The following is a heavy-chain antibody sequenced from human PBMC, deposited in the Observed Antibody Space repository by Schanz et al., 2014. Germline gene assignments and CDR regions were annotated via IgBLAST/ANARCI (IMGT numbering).Heavy chain of an antibody. J-gene: IGHJ3*01. CDR3: ARGSCSNSGCFDAFDV. V-gene: IGHV1-46*01. CDR2: INPSGGTT. D-gene: IGHD2-2*01. CDR1: GRTFIVYH. Sequence: QVQLVQSGAEVKKPGASMKVSCKASGRTFIVYHVLHWVRQAPGQGLEWMGIINPSGGTTKYAQRVQGRVTMTWDTSTSTVSMELSSLRSEDTAVYYCARGSCSNSGCFDAFDVWGQGTMVTVSS.